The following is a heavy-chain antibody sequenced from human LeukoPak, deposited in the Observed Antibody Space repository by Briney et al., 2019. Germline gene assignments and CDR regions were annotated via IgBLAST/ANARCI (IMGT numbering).Heavy chain of an antibody. Sequence: PGGSLRLSCAASGFTFSSYWMHWVRQAPGKGLVWVSRINTDGRITNYADSVKGRFTISRDNAKNTLFLQMNSLRAEDTAVYYCARDKECSGGSCPFDYWGQGTLVTVSS. D-gene: IGHD2-15*01. J-gene: IGHJ4*02. V-gene: IGHV3-74*01. CDR2: INTDGRIT. CDR3: ARDKECSGGSCPFDY. CDR1: GFTFSSYW.